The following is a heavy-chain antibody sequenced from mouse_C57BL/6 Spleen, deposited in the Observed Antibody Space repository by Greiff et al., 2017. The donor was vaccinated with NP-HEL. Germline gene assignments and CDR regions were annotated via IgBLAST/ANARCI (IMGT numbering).Heavy chain of an antibody. Sequence: EVKLQQSGPVLVKPGASVKMSCKASGYTFTDYYMNWVKQSHGKSLEWIGVINPYNGGTSYNQKFKGKATLTVDKSSSTAYMELNSLTSEDSAVYYCARSDYDYDPFAYWGQGTLVTVSA. J-gene: IGHJ3*01. CDR1: GYTFTDYY. CDR2: INPYNGGT. D-gene: IGHD2-4*01. V-gene: IGHV1-19*01. CDR3: ARSDYDYDPFAY.